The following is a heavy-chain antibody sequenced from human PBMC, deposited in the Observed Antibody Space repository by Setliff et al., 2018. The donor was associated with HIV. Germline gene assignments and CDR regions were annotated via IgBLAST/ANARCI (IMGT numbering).Heavy chain of an antibody. D-gene: IGHD3-16*01. CDR2: IVPILNTG. Sequence: GASVKVSCKASGGTFRSHEISWVRQAPGQGLEWMGGIVPILNTGNYAPKFQGRVTITADESTRTAYMELSSLRSEDTAVYYCARDRGIHGSFDYWGQGTLVTVSS. V-gene: IGHV1-69*13. CDR3: ARDRGIHGSFDY. J-gene: IGHJ4*02. CDR1: GGTFRSHE.